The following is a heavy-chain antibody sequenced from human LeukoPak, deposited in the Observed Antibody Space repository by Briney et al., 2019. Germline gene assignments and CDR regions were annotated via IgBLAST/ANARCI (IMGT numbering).Heavy chain of an antibody. CDR2: IFYSGST. CDR3: ARLDNSGYYTLDV. J-gene: IGHJ6*02. D-gene: IGHD3-22*01. Sequence: SETLSLTCTVSGGSISSRRHYWGWIRQPPGKGLEWIGSIFYSGSTYYNPSLRGRVTISVDTSTNHFSLKLNSVTAADTAVYYCARLDNSGYYTLDVWGQGTTVTVSS. CDR1: GGSISSRRHY. V-gene: IGHV4-39*02.